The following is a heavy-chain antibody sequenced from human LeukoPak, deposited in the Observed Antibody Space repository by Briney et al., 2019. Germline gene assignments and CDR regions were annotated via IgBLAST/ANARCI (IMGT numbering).Heavy chain of an antibody. CDR2: ISGGSTYT. Sequence: GGSLRPSCAASGFTFSDYYLSWIRQAPGKGLEWVSYISGGSTYTNYADSVKGRFTVSRDNAKNSLYLQLDSLRAEDTAVYYCARGGYRHYFDSWGQGTLVTVSS. J-gene: IGHJ4*02. V-gene: IGHV3-11*06. CDR1: GFTFSDYY. CDR3: ARGGYRHYFDS. D-gene: IGHD5-18*01.